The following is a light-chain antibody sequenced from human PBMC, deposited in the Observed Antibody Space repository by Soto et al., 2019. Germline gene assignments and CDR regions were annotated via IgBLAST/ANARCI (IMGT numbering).Light chain of an antibody. J-gene: IGLJ3*02. CDR3: QTWGTGIWV. CDR2: LNSDGSH. CDR1: SGHSSYA. Sequence: QSVLTQSPSASASLGPSVKLTCTLSSGHSSYAIAWHQQQPEKGPPYLMKLNSDGSHSKGDGLPDCFSGSSSGAERYLTISRLQAEDEADYYCQTWGTGIWVFGGGTKLTVL. V-gene: IGLV4-69*01.